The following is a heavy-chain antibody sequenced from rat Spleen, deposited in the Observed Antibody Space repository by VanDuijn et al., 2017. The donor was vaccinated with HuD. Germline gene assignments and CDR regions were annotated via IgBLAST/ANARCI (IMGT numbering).Heavy chain of an antibody. D-gene: IGHD1-11*01. Sequence: EAQLVESGGGLVQPGRSLKLSCAASGFTFRDYNMAWVRQAPKKGLEWVATISYDGSSTYYRDSVKGRFTISRDNAKSTLYLQMDSLRSEDTATYYCARNYGGYSVAFDYWGQGVMVTVSS. J-gene: IGHJ2*01. CDR2: ISYDGSST. CDR1: GFTFRDYN. V-gene: IGHV5-7*01. CDR3: ARNYGGYSVAFDY.